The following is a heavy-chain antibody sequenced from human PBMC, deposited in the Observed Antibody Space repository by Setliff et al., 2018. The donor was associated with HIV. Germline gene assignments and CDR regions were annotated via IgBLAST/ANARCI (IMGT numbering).Heavy chain of an antibody. CDR2: INPSGGST. J-gene: IGHJ4*02. D-gene: IGHD5-12*01. CDR1: GFSFSRHY. V-gene: IGHV1-46*01. CDR3: ARDEFQRATIRGAFDY. Sequence: GASVKVSCKASGFSFSRHYMHWVRQVPGQGLEWMGVINPSGGSTSYAQRFQGRVTMTRDTSTSTVYMELRSLRSEDTAVYYCARDEFQRATIRGAFDYWGQGTLVTVSS.